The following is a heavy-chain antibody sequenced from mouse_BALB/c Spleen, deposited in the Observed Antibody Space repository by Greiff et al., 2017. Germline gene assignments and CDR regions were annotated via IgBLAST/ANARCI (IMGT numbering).Heavy chain of an antibody. CDR1: GYTFTSYW. Sequence: LKQPGSELVRPGASVKLSCKASGYTFTSYWMHWVKQRPGQGLEWIGNIYPGSGSTNYDEKFKSKATLTVDTSSSTAYMQLSSLTSEDSAVYYCTRRTTKYGTYYFDYWGQGTTLTVSS. J-gene: IGHJ2*01. D-gene: IGHD2-10*02. V-gene: IGHV1S22*01. CDR2: IYPGSGST. CDR3: TRRTTKYGTYYFDY.